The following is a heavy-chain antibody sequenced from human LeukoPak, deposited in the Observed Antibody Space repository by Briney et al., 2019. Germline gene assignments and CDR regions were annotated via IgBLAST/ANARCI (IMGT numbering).Heavy chain of an antibody. J-gene: IGHJ4*02. Sequence: SQTLSLTCAISGDSVSSNSAAWNWIRQSPWSGLEWLGRPNYRSKWYNDYAVTEKSRITISPDTSKNQFSLQLNSVTPEDTAVYYCARVGNWGSPYRRYYFDYWGQGTLVTVSS. CDR2: PNYRSKWYN. V-gene: IGHV6-1*01. CDR1: GDSVSSNSAA. CDR3: ARVGNWGSPYRRYYFDY. D-gene: IGHD7-27*01.